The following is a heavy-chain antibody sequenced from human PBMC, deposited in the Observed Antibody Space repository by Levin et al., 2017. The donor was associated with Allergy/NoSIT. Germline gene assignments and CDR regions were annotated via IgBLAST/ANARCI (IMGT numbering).Heavy chain of an antibody. CDR1: GFTFSSYG. V-gene: IGHV3-30*18. D-gene: IGHD3/OR15-3a*01. J-gene: IGHJ4*02. Sequence: PGGSLRLSCAASGFTFSSYGMHWVRQAPGKGLEWVAVISYDGSNKYYADSVKGRFTISRDNSKNTLYLQMNSLRAEDTAVYYCAKDGSAIWTLPNYWGQGTLVTVSS. CDR2: ISYDGSNK. CDR3: AKDGSAIWTLPNY.